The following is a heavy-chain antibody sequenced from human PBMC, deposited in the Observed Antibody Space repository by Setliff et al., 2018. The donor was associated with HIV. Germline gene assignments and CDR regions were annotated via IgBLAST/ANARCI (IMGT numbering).Heavy chain of an antibody. CDR1: GFTFSSCE. V-gene: IGHV3-48*03. CDR2: ISSSGSTI. J-gene: IGHJ6*02. D-gene: IGHD4-4*01. CDR3: ARDDSNYRQHGMDV. Sequence: GGSLRLSCAASGFTFSSCEMNWVRQAPGKGLEWVSYISSSGSTIYYADSVKGRFTISRDNAKNSLYLQMNSLRAEDTAVYYCARDDSNYRQHGMDVWGQGTTVTV.